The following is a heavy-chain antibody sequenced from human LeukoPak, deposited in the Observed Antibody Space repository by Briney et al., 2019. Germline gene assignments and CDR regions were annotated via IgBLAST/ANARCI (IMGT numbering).Heavy chain of an antibody. CDR2: LYSVGST. CDR3: ARPQGAGSYGAFDH. J-gene: IGHJ4*02. Sequence: PPQSLTPSCPPYTLTVTTNYISCLRHAPGDLLEWVSALYSVGSTSYEDSVKGRFNISRDNSKNTLYLQMNSLRVEDTAVYYCARPQGAGSYGAFDHWGQGTLVTVSS. CDR1: TLTVTTNY. V-gene: IGHV3-53*01. D-gene: IGHD3-10*01.